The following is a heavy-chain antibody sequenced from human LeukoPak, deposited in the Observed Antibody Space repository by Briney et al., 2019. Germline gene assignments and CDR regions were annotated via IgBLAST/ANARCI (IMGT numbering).Heavy chain of an antibody. CDR3: ARVGFDYGEVWFDP. J-gene: IGHJ5*02. D-gene: IGHD4-17*01. V-gene: IGHV4-59*01. CDR2: IYYTGST. CDR1: GGSISSYY. Sequence: SETLSLTCPVSGGSISSYYCNWIRQPPGKVLEWIGHIYYTGSTSYNASLRSRVMISMDTFKNQFALKLSSVTAADTAVYYCARVGFDYGEVWFDPWGQGTLVTVSS.